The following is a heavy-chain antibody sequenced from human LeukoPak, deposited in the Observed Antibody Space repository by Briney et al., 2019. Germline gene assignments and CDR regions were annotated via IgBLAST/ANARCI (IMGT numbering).Heavy chain of an antibody. Sequence: GGSLRLSCAASGFTFSTHSMSWVRQSPGKGLEWVSSISSGSSHIYYADSVKGRFTISRDNAKNSLYLQMNSLRAEDTAVYYCASMLSSSWYYYYYGMDVWGQGTTVTVSS. J-gene: IGHJ6*02. CDR1: GFTFSTHS. CDR2: ISSGSSHI. V-gene: IGHV3-21*01. CDR3: ASMLSSSWYYYYYGMDV. D-gene: IGHD6-13*01.